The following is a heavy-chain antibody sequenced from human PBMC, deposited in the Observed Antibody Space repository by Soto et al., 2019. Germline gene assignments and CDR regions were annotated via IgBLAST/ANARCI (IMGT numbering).Heavy chain of an antibody. CDR1: GGSMNSYY. J-gene: IGHJ5*02. Sequence: QVQLQESGPGLVLPSETLSLTCTVSGGSMNSYYWTWVRQPPGKGLECIGYVYDSGTSKYNASLESRITMSLDRSRNQFSLSLSYVTAADTAFYFCARDSPPKKSFDSNPGWLDPWCQGTLVAVSS. D-gene: IGHD4-4*01. CDR2: VYDSGTS. CDR3: ARDSPPKKSFDSNPGWLDP. V-gene: IGHV4-59*01.